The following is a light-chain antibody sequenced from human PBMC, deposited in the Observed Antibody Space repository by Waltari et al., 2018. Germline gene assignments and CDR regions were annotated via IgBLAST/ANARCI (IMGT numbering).Light chain of an antibody. Sequence: DVQLTQSPSSLSASVGDSVTSPCRASQYVNKYLNWYQHRPGEAPKLLIYDTSNSQAGVPARFSRRGHGTDVSFTISSLQPEDIGTYYCQQYHHLPLTFAGWTKV. CDR1: QYVNKY. CDR3: QQYHHLPLT. CDR2: DTS. V-gene: IGKV1-33*01. J-gene: IGKJ4*01.